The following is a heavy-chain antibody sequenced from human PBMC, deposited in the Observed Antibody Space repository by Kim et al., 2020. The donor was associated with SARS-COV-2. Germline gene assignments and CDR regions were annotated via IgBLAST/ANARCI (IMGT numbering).Heavy chain of an antibody. D-gene: IGHD3-3*01. CDR2: MYSGGET. V-gene: IGHV3-53*01. J-gene: IGHJ4*02. CDR3: ARGGGFYGIDY. CDR1: GFTVDSNY. Sequence: GGSLRLSCAASGFTVDSNYLNWVRQAPVKGLEWVSVMYSGGETFYADSVKGRFTISRDNSKNTIYLQMNSLRAEDTALYFCARGGGFYGIDYWGQGTLVTVSS.